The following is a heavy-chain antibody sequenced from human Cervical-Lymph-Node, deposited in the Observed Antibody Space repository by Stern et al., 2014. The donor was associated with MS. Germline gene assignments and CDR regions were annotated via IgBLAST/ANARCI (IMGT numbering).Heavy chain of an antibody. D-gene: IGHD3-22*01. J-gene: IGHJ5*02. CDR1: GFTFSSYA. CDR2: ISGSGGST. CDR3: AKEKGYYDSSGYYHNWFDP. V-gene: IGHV3-23*04. Sequence: EVQLVESGGGLVQPGGSLRLSCAASGFTFSSYAMSWVRQAPGKGLEWVSAISGSGGSTYYADSVKGRFTISRDNSKNTLYLQMNSLRAEDTAVYYCAKEKGYYDSSGYYHNWFDPWGQGTLVTVSS.